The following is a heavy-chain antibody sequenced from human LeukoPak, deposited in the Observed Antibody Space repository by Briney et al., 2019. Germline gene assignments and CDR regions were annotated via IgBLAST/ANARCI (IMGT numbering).Heavy chain of an antibody. D-gene: IGHD5-24*01. CDR2: INAGNGHT. CDR3: ARGIWSATRVDYYLDN. V-gene: IGHV1-3*01. Sequence: GASVKVSCKASGYTFSGYAIHWVRQAPGQRFEWMGWINAGNGHTKYSQNFQGRVTITRDSSANIVYMDVGSLTSEDTAVYYCARGIWSATRVDYYLDNWGRGTLVTVSS. J-gene: IGHJ4*02. CDR1: GYTFSGYA.